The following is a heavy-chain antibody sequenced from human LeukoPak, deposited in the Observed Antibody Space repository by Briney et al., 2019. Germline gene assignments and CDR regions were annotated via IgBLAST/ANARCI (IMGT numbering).Heavy chain of an antibody. CDR1: GFTFTSAG. CDR3: AGGYSYAKYYYYGMDV. Sequence: SVKVSCKAVGFTFTSAGVLWVRPARGQRLERIGWIVVGSGDTNYAQKFQERVTITRDMSTSTVYMELSSLRSEDTAVYYCAGGYSYAKYYYYGMDVWGQGTTVTVSS. V-gene: IGHV1-58*01. CDR2: IVVGSGDT. D-gene: IGHD5-18*01. J-gene: IGHJ6*02.